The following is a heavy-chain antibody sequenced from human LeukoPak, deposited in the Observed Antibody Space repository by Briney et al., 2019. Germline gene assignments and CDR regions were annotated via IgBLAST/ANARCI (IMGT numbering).Heavy chain of an antibody. J-gene: IGHJ5*02. CDR3: ARGGNCYGSGSYYFGSDLGFGP. V-gene: IGHV3-48*04. Sequence: PGGSLRLSCAASGFTFSSYSMNWVRPALGKGLEWVSYISSASGSIYYADSLKGRFTISRDNATNSLFLQINSLRAEDTAVYYCARGGNCYGSGSYYFGSDLGFGPWGQGTLVTVSS. CDR2: ISSASGSI. D-gene: IGHD3-10*01. CDR1: GFTFSSYS.